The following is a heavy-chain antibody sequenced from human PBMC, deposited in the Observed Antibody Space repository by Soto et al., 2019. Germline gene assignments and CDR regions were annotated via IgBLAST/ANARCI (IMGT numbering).Heavy chain of an antibody. CDR3: AGGGVRGVVTRTRDYYGMDV. Sequence: PGESLKISCKGSGYNFTNYWIGWVRQMPGKGLESMGIIYPGDSDTRYSPSFQGQVTISADKSISTAYLQWSSLKASDTAMYYCAGGGVRGVVTRTRDYYGMDVWGQGNTVTVSS. D-gene: IGHD3-10*01. J-gene: IGHJ6*02. CDR1: GYNFTNYW. V-gene: IGHV5-51*01. CDR2: IYPGDSDT.